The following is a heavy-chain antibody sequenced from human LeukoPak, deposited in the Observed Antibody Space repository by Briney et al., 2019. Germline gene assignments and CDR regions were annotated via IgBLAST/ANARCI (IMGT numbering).Heavy chain of an antibody. Sequence: QPGGSLRLSCAASGFTFSSYAMSWVRQAPGKGLEWVSAISGSGGSTYYADSVKGRFTISRDNSKNTLYLQMNSLRAEDTAVYYCAKELGDYHDSSGYYEVGAFDIWGQGTMVTVSS. CDR2: ISGSGGST. D-gene: IGHD3-22*01. J-gene: IGHJ3*02. CDR1: GFTFSSYA. V-gene: IGHV3-23*01. CDR3: AKELGDYHDSSGYYEVGAFDI.